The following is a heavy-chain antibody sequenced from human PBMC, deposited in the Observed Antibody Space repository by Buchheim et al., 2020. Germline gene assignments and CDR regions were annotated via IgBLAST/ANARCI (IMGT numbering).Heavy chain of an antibody. CDR3: AKVSYDSSGYVDY. J-gene: IGHJ4*02. D-gene: IGHD3-22*01. V-gene: IGHV3-30*18. Sequence: QVQLVESGGGVVQPGRSLRLSCAASGFTFSSYGMHWVRQAPGKGLEWVAVISYDGSNKYYADSVKGRFTISRDNSKNTLYLPMNSLRAEDMAVYYCAKVSYDSSGYVDYWGQGTL. CDR1: GFTFSSYG. CDR2: ISYDGSNK.